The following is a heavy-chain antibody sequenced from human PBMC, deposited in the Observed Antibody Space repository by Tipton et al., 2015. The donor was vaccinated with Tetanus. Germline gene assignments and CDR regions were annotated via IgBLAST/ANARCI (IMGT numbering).Heavy chain of an antibody. CDR2: ISSSSSTI. D-gene: IGHD1-7*01. CDR1: GFTFSSYS. Sequence: SLRLSCAASGFTFSSYSMNWVRQAPGKGLEWVSYISSSSSTIYYADSVKGRFTISRDNAKNSLYLQMNSLRDEDTAVYYCARDADYNWNYNWGLDSWGQGTLVTVSS. V-gene: IGHV3-48*02. J-gene: IGHJ4*02. CDR3: ARDADYNWNYNWGLDS.